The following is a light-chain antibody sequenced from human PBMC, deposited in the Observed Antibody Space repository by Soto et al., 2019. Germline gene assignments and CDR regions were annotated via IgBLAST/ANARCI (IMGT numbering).Light chain of an antibody. CDR2: GAS. CDR3: QQYGRSPFT. CDR1: QSVSSNY. Sequence: EIVMTQSPGTLSLSPGETATLSCRASQSVSSNYVAWFHQKPGQAPRHLIYGASSRATGVPDRFSASGSGTDFTLTISRLEPEDFAVYYCQQYGRSPFTFGPGTKVDIK. V-gene: IGKV3-20*01. J-gene: IGKJ3*01.